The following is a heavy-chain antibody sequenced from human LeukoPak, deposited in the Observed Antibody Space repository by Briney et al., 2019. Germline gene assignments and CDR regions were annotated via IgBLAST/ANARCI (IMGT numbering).Heavy chain of an antibody. V-gene: IGHV1-69*13. D-gene: IGHD2-21*02. CDR2: IIPIFGTA. CDR1: GGTLSRIV. Sequence: GASAKVSCKASGGTLSRIVISWVRRAPGQGLEWMGRIIPIFGTANYAQEFQARVTITADESTSTAYMELSSLRSDDTAVYYCARRHCGGDCQSSYYYYYGMDVWGQGTTVTVSS. J-gene: IGHJ6*02. CDR3: ARRHCGGDCQSSYYYYYGMDV.